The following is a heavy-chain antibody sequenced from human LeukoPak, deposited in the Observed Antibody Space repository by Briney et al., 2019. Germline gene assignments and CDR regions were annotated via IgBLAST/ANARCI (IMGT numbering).Heavy chain of an antibody. Sequence: GGSLRLSCAASGFTFSSCVMSWVRQAPGKGLEWVSAISGSGDTTYYAESVRGRFTISRDISKNTLYLQMNSLRVEDTAVYYCAKDPQGDYYFDYWGQGTLVTVSS. V-gene: IGHV3-23*01. J-gene: IGHJ4*02. CDR2: ISGSGDTT. CDR1: GFTFSSCV. D-gene: IGHD3-16*01. CDR3: AKDPQGDYYFDY.